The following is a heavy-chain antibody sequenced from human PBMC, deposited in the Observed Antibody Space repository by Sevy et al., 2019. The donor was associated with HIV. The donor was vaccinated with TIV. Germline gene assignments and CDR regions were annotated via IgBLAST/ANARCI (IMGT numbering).Heavy chain of an antibody. CDR1: GFNFGDFG. V-gene: IGHV3-30*02. J-gene: IGHJ4*02. CDR2: MRYDGSTQ. D-gene: IGHD3-22*01. CDR3: AKDLYYDNSLFDY. Sequence: GGSLRLSCGASGFNFGDFGMHWVRQAPGRGLEWVTFMRYDGSTQYYTDSVKGRFTISRDNSKNTLYLQMNSLRAEDTAMYYCAKDLYYDNSLFDYWGQGILVTVSS.